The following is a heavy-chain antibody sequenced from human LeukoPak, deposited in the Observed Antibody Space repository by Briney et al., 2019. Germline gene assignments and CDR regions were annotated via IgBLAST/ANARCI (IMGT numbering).Heavy chain of an antibody. V-gene: IGHV4-59*12. CDR3: ARERVGCSGGSCYFRDAFDI. Sequence: SETLSLTCSVSGGSISSYYWSWIRQPPEKGLEWIGYISYSGTTNYNPSLKSRVAISVDTSKNQFSLKLSSVTAADTAVYYCARERVGCSGGSCYFRDAFDIWGQGTMVTVSS. CDR2: ISYSGTT. J-gene: IGHJ3*02. CDR1: GGSISSYY. D-gene: IGHD2-15*01.